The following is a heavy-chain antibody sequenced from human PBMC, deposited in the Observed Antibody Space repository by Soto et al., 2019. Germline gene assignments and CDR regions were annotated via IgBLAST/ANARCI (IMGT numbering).Heavy chain of an antibody. CDR1: GYIFTSYA. J-gene: IGHJ4*02. CDR3: ARDGCSSTSCYEEVPDY. V-gene: IGHV1-3*01. Sequence: GASVKVSCKASGYIFTSYAMHWVRQAPGQRLEWMGWINAGNGNTKYSQKFQGRVTITRDTSASTAYMELSSLRSEDTAVYYCARDGCSSTSCYEEVPDYWGQGTLVTVSS. D-gene: IGHD2-2*01. CDR2: INAGNGNT.